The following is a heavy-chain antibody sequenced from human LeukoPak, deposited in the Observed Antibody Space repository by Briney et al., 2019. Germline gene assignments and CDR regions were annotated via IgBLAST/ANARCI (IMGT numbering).Heavy chain of an antibody. Sequence: ASVKVSCKASGYTFTSYGISWVRQAPGQGLEGMGWISAYNGNTNYAQKLQGRVAMTTDTSTSTAYMELRSLRSDDTAVYYCARADPIAVAGVFDYWGQGTLVTVSS. D-gene: IGHD6-19*01. J-gene: IGHJ4*02. CDR3: ARADPIAVAGVFDY. CDR2: ISAYNGNT. V-gene: IGHV1-18*01. CDR1: GYTFTSYG.